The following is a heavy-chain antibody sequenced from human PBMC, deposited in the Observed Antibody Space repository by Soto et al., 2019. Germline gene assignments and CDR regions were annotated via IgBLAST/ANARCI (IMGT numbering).Heavy chain of an antibody. CDR1: GGTFSNYP. Sequence: QVQLVQSGSEVKKPGSSVNVSCKASGGTFSNYPISWVRPAPGQGLEWMGGIIPIFGTGNYAQKFQGRVTITADESKRTDSMELSTLRSEDTAVYYWARGNQRWLKMGDCHRWGRGALVTFSA. D-gene: IGHD2-21*02. J-gene: IGHJ2*01. CDR3: ARGNQRWLKMGDCHR. V-gene: IGHV1-69*12. CDR2: IIPIFGTG.